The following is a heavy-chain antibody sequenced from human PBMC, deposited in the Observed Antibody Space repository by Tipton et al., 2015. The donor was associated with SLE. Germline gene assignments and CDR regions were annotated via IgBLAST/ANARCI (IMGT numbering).Heavy chain of an antibody. J-gene: IGHJ4*02. CDR2: ITSSGHIT. Sequence: SLRLSCAASGFTFSSYEMNWVRQVPGKGLEWIAYITSSGHITYYADSVRGRFTISRDNSKNSLYLQMNSLRAEDTAVYYCARYRDYWGQGTLVTVSS. V-gene: IGHV3-48*03. CDR1: GFTFSSYE. CDR3: ARYRDY.